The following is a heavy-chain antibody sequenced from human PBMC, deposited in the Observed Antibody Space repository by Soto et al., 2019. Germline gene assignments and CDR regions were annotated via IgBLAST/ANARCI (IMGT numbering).Heavy chain of an antibody. CDR2: TYYSGTT. D-gene: IGHD2-15*01. Sequence: QVQLQESGPGLVKPSETLSLTFTVSGGSITGYSWGWIRQPPGKGLEWIGYTYYSGTTNYNPSLKSRVTISVDTSKNQFSLKVSPVSAADTAVYYCARVGPYCSGGSCYRLLDYWGQGTLVTVSS. CDR1: GGSITGYS. V-gene: IGHV4-59*01. CDR3: ARVGPYCSGGSCYRLLDY. J-gene: IGHJ4*02.